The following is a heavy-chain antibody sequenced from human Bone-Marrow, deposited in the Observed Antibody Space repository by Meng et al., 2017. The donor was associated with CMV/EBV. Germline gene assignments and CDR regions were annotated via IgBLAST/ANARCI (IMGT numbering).Heavy chain of an antibody. CDR2: IYYSGST. Sequence: SETLSLTCTVSGGSISSSSFSWGWIRQPPGKGLEWIGSIYYSGSTYYNPSLKSRVTISVDTSKNQFPLKLSPVTAADTAVYYRARLNRRAIFGGVRAGYYYGMDVWGQGTTVTVSS. D-gene: IGHD3-3*01. J-gene: IGHJ6*02. CDR1: GGSISSSSFS. V-gene: IGHV4-39*01. CDR3: ARLNRRAIFGGVRAGYYYGMDV.